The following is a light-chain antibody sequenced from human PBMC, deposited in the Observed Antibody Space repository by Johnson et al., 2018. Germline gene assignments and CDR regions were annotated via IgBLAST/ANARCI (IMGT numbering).Light chain of an antibody. V-gene: IGLV1-51*02. CDR1: SSNIGNNY. CDR3: GTWARSLSAGNV. J-gene: IGLJ1*01. CDR2: ENN. Sequence: QSVLTQPPSVSAAPGQKVTISCSGSSSNIGNNYVSWYQQLPGTAPKLLIYENNKRPSGIPDRFSGSKSGTSATLGITGLQTGDEADYYCGTWARSLSAGNVSGTVTKVTVL.